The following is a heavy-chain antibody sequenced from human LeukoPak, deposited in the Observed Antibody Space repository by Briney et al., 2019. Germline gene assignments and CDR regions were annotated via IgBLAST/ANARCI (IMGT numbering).Heavy chain of an antibody. V-gene: IGHV3-30*02. J-gene: IGHJ3*02. CDR1: GFTFSSYA. CDR3: ARVAGRFGGIEWAFDI. Sequence: GSLRLSCAASGFTFSSYAMQWVRQAPGKGLEWVAFIRYDGSNKYYADSVKGRFTISRDNSKSTLYLQMGSLRAEDTAVYYCARVAGRFGGIEWAFDIWGQGTMVTVSS. D-gene: IGHD3-10*01. CDR2: IRYDGSNK.